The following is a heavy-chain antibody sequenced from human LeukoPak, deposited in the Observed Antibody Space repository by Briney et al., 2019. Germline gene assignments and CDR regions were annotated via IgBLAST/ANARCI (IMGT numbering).Heavy chain of an antibody. Sequence: SETLSLTCAVYGGSFSGYYWSWVRQPPGKGLEWSGEINHSGSTNYNPSLKSRVTISVDTSKNQFSLKLSSVTAADTAVYYCAREGVLRPLQHWRQGTLVTVSS. CDR2: INHSGST. J-gene: IGHJ1*01. CDR3: AREGVLRPLQH. CDR1: GGSFSGYY. D-gene: IGHD3-3*01. V-gene: IGHV4-34*01.